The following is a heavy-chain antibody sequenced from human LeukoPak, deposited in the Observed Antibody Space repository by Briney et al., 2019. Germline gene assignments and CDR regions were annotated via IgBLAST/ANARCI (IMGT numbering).Heavy chain of an antibody. CDR1: GYTFTSYG. Sequence: ASVKVSCKASGYTFTSYGISWVRQAPGQGLEWMGWISAYNGNTNYAQKLQGRVTMTTDTSTSTAYMELRSLRSDDTAVYYCARVQNVFWSGYFDYWGQGPRVTVSS. J-gene: IGHJ4*02. D-gene: IGHD3-3*01. V-gene: IGHV1-18*01. CDR3: ARVQNVFWSGYFDY. CDR2: ISAYNGNT.